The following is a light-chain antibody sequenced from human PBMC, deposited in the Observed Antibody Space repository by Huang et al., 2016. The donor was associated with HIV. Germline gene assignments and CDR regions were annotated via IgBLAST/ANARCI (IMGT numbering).Light chain of an antibody. CDR1: QSIRKF. CDR3: QQTDNTPRT. Sequence: DIQMTQSPSSLSASVGDRVTIACRASQSIRKFLNWYQQKPGEAPKLLMHSASSLLSGVPSRFNGSGSGTDFTLTITSLQPEDFATYYCQQTDNTPRTFGQGTKVVIK. CDR2: SAS. V-gene: IGKV1-39*01. J-gene: IGKJ1*01.